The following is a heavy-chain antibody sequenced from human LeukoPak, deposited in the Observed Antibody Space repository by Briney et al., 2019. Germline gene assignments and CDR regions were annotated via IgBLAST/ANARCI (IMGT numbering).Heavy chain of an antibody. CDR3: AGEYYYDSSGYYFDY. V-gene: IGHV1-18*01. Sequence: GASVKVCRKASGYTFTSYGISWVRQAPGQGLEWMGWISAYNGNTNYAQKLQGRVTMTTDTSTSTAYMELRSLRSDDTAVYYCAGEYYYDSSGYYFDYWGQGTLVTVSS. CDR1: GYTFTSYG. J-gene: IGHJ4*02. CDR2: ISAYNGNT. D-gene: IGHD3-22*01.